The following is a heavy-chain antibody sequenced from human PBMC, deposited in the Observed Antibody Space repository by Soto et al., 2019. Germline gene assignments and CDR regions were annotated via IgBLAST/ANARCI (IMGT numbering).Heavy chain of an antibody. CDR1: GGSISSGGYY. CDR3: AGRLTDFWSGYNPFDP. CDR2: IYYSGST. Sequence: PSETLSLTCTVSGGSISSGGYYWSWIRQHPGKDLEWIGYIYYSGSTYYNPSLKSRVTISVDTSKNQFSLKLSSVTAADTAVYYCAGRLTDFWSGYNPFDPWGQGTLVTVSS. V-gene: IGHV4-31*03. D-gene: IGHD3-3*01. J-gene: IGHJ5*02.